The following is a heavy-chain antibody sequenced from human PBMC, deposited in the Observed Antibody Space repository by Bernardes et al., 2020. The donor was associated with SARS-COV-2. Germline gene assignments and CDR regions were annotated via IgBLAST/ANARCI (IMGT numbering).Heavy chain of an antibody. CDR3: AKDSIASAGPYYYFDY. CDR2: ISGSGGRT. CDR1: GFTFSSYA. J-gene: IGHJ4*02. V-gene: IGHV3-23*01. Sequence: GGSLRLSCAASGFTFSSYAMSWFRQAPGKGLEWVSAISGSGGRTYYADSVKGRFTISRDNSKNTLYLQMNSLRAEDTAVYYCAKDSIASAGPYYYFDYWGQGTLVTVSS. D-gene: IGHD6-13*01.